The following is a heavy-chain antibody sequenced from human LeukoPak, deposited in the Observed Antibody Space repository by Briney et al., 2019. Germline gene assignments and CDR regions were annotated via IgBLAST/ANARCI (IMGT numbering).Heavy chain of an antibody. CDR1: AFTFSNYW. J-gene: IGHJ6*02. V-gene: IGHV3-7*01. Sequence: GGSLRRSCAASAFTFSNYWMSWVRQAPGKGLEWVANIKQDGSEKYYVDSVKGRFTISRDNAKNSLYLQMNSLRAEDTAVYYCARGALTMVRGVIAYYSYGMDVWGQGTTVTVS. CDR2: IKQDGSEK. CDR3: ARGALTMVRGVIAYYSYGMDV. D-gene: IGHD3-10*01.